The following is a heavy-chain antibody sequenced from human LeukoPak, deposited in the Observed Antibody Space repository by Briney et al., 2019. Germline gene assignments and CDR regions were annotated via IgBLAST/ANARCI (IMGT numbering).Heavy chain of an antibody. CDR3: ARDGGDSSGYWFDY. CDR2: VSSSSSTI. V-gene: IGHV3-48*01. CDR1: GFTFSSYS. J-gene: IGHJ4*02. D-gene: IGHD3-22*01. Sequence: GGSLRLSCAASGFTFSSYSMNWVRQAPGKGLEWVSYVSSSSSTIYYAESVKGRFTISRDNAKNSLYLQMNSLRAEDTAVYYCARDGGDSSGYWFDYWGQGTLVTVSS.